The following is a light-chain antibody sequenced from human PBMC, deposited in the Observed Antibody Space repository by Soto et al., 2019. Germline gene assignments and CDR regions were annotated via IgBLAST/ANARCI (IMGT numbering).Light chain of an antibody. CDR3: QQYDSWPLT. Sequence: EIVMTQSPATLSVSPGERAILSCRASQSVRDNFAWYQQQPGQPPRLLIYGTSIRATGIPARFSGSGSGTDFTLTISSLQSEDFAVYYCQQYDSWPLTFGGGTKVEIK. V-gene: IGKV3-15*01. J-gene: IGKJ4*01. CDR1: QSVRDN. CDR2: GTS.